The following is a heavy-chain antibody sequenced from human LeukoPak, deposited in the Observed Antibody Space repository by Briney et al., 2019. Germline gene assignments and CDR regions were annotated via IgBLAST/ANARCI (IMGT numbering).Heavy chain of an antibody. CDR3: ARNGAYGGNYGDY. CDR1: GFTFSSYW. V-gene: IGHV3-21*01. J-gene: IGHJ4*02. D-gene: IGHD1-7*01. CDR2: ISSSSTYI. Sequence: GGSLRLSCAASGFTFSSYWMSWVRQAPGEGLEWVSSISSSSTYIYYADSVKGRFTISRDNAKNSVYLQMNSLRAEDTAVYYCARNGAYGGNYGDYWGQGTLVTVSS.